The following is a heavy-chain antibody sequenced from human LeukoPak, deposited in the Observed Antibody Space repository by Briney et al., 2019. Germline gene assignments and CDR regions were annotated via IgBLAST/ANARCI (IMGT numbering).Heavy chain of an antibody. CDR1: GYTFTNYD. CDR3: ARGLYSSPWDFDY. Sequence: ASVKVSCKTSGYTFTNYDINWVRQATGQGLEWLGWMNPNSGKTGYAQRFQGRVTITRDTSISTAYMELSSLRSEDTAVYYCARGLYSSPWDFDYWGQGTLVTVSS. V-gene: IGHV1-8*01. J-gene: IGHJ4*02. CDR2: MNPNSGKT. D-gene: IGHD6-13*01.